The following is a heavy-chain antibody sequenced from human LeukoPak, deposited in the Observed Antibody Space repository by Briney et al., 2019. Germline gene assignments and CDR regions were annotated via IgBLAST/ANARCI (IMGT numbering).Heavy chain of an antibody. CDR2: INPSGGST. J-gene: IGHJ4*02. V-gene: IGHV1-46*01. Sequence: ASVKVSCKASGYTFTSYYMHWVRQAPGQGLEGMGIINPSGGSTSYAQKFQGRVTMTRDTSTSTVYMELSSLRSEDTAVYYCARDGYCSSTSCYGLDYWGQGTLVTVSS. D-gene: IGHD2-2*03. CDR1: GYTFTSYY. CDR3: ARDGYCSSTSCYGLDY.